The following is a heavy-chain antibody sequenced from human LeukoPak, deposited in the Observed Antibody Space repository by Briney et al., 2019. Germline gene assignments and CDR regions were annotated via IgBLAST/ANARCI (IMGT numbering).Heavy chain of an antibody. V-gene: IGHV3-7*03. CDR1: GFTLSNYW. CDR2: IEQDGNKK. CDR3: AKDPSLSYDNSGYYYHY. D-gene: IGHD3-22*01. Sequence: GGSLRLSCATSGFTLSNYWMNWVRQAPGKGLEWVANIEQDGNKKNYVDSVKGRFTISRDNVKNEIYLQMNSLRADDTAGYYCAKDPSLSYDNSGYYYHYWGQGTLATVSS. J-gene: IGHJ4*02.